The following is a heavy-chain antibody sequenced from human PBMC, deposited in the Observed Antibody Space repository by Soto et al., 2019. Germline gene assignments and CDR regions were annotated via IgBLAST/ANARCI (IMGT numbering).Heavy chain of an antibody. J-gene: IGHJ3*02. CDR1: GYTFTSYG. D-gene: IGHD3-3*01. V-gene: IGHV1-18*04. Sequence: ASVQVSCKASGYTFTSYGISWVRQAPGQGLEWMGWISAYNGNTNYAQKLQGRVTMTTDTSTSTAYMELWSRRSDDTSLYYCARVYCSSTSCLYDFWSGYYTGARIVADAFDIWGQGTMVTVSS. CDR3: ARVYCSSTSCLYDFWSGYYTGARIVADAFDI. CDR2: ISAYNGNT.